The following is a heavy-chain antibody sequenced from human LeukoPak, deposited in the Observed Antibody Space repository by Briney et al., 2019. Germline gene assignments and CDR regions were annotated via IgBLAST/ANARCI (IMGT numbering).Heavy chain of an antibody. CDR2: IYYSGST. J-gene: IGHJ5*02. D-gene: IGHD3-10*01. CDR1: GGSIGRSSYY. V-gene: IGHV4-39*01. CDR3: ARRGFGELLSFDP. Sequence: PSETLPLTCTVSGGSIGRSSYYWGWIRQPPGKGLEWIGSIYYSGSTYYNPSLKSRVTISVDTSKNQFSLKLSSVTAADTAVYYCARRGFGELLSFDPWGQGTLVTVSS.